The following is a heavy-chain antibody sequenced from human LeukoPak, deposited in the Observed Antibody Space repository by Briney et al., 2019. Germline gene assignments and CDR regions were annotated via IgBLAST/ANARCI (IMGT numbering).Heavy chain of an antibody. J-gene: IGHJ6*03. CDR3: ARGVGYSYRYYYYYMDV. CDR1: GGSFSGYY. D-gene: IGHD5-18*01. V-gene: IGHV4-34*01. CDR2: INHSGST. Sequence: SETLPLTCAVYGGSFSGYYWSWIRQPPGKGLEWTGEINHSGSTNYNPSLKSRVTISVDTSKNQFSLKLSSVTAADTAVYYCARGVGYSYRYYYYYMDVWGKGTTVTVSS.